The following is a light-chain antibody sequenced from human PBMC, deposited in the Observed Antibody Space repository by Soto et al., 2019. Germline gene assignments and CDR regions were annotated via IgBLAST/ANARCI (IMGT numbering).Light chain of an antibody. CDR1: QDIGSS. CDR3: QQANSFPLT. V-gene: IGKV1-12*01. J-gene: IGKJ3*01. Sequence: DIQMTESPSSVSASVGDRVTISCRASQDIGSSLAWYQQKPGNAPKLLIYAAASLQSGVAPRFSATFSGTEFTLTINSLQPEDFAAYFCQQANSFPLTFGPGT. CDR2: AAA.